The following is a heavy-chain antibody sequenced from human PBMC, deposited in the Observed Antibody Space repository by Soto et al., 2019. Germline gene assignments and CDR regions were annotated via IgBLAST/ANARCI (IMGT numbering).Heavy chain of an antibody. CDR3: ARHKDRLQLGGNYYYILDV. CDR2: IMPVFPTP. CDR1: GGTFSTSA. D-gene: IGHD5-12*01. V-gene: IGHV1-69*12. J-gene: IGHJ6*02. Sequence: VQLEQSGPEVKKPGSSVKVSCKASGGTFSTSALSWVRQAPGQGLEWMGGIMPVFPTPDYAQKFQGRVTISADESTSTAYMELGGRTSDDTAVYYCARHKDRLQLGGNYYYILDVWGQGTAVTVSS.